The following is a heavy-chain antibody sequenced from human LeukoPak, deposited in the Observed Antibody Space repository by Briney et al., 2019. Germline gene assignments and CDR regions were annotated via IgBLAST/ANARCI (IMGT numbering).Heavy chain of an antibody. V-gene: IGHV3-21*01. Sequence: GGSLRLSCAVSGFSFSSYGINWVRQAPGKGLECVSFISSGSNYIYYADSVKGRFTISRDNAMNSLYLQMNSLRAEDTAVYYCARAGDSTTMVTQWGQGTLVTVSS. CDR1: GFSFSSYG. CDR2: ISSGSNYI. CDR3: ARAGDSTTMVTQ. D-gene: IGHD5-18*01. J-gene: IGHJ4*02.